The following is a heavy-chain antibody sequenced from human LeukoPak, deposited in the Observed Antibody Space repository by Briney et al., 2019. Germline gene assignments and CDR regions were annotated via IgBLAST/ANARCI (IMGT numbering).Heavy chain of an antibody. Sequence: GGSLRLSCAASGFTVSSNYMSWVRQAPGKGLEWVSVIYNNGNTYYADSVKGRFTISRDNSKNTLYLQMNSLRAEDTAMYYCAREVTGGNPFDYWGQGTLVTVSS. D-gene: IGHD4-23*01. J-gene: IGHJ4*02. CDR1: GFTVSSNY. CDR2: IYNNGNT. CDR3: AREVTGGNPFDY. V-gene: IGHV3-53*01.